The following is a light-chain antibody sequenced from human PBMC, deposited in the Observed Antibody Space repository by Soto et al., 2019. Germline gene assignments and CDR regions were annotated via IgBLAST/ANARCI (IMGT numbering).Light chain of an antibody. J-gene: IGKJ1*01. CDR2: AAS. CDR3: LQYYNFSWT. V-gene: IGKV1-6*01. CDR1: QDISNT. Sequence: IQMTQSPSSLSASVGGRVASVCRASQDISNTLAWYQQKPGEAPKLLIFAASNLPSGVPSRFSGSGSVTDFTLAITGLQPEDFATYYCLQYYNFSWTFGQWTKVDIK.